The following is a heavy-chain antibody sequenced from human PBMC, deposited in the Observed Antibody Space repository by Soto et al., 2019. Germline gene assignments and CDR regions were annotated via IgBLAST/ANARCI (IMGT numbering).Heavy chain of an antibody. CDR1: GFTFITYA. V-gene: IGHV3-64D*06. J-gene: IGHJ3*02. D-gene: IGHD3-22*01. CDR2: ISSNGGST. CDR3: VKYYFDSGGYYGLNAFDI. Sequence: PGGSLRLSCLASGFTFITYAMHWVRQAPGKGLEYVSTISSNGGSTYYADSVKGRFTISRDNSKNTLYLQMSSLRAEDTAVYYCVKYYFDSGGYYGLNAFDIWGQGTMVTVSS.